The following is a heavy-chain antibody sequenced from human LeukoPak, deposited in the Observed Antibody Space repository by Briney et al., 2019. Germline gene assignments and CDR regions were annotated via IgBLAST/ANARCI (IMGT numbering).Heavy chain of an antibody. CDR3: VTDPPDGGWACWS. Sequence: GGSLRLSCSASGFNFRTHAMHWVRQAPGKGLEWVAMIWRGGNYKFYLDSVKGRFSISRDDFRSSLYLQMDSLRAEDTAVYYCVTDPPDGGWACWSWGRGALVTVSS. J-gene: IGHJ5*02. CDR1: GFNFRTHA. CDR2: IWRGGNYK. V-gene: IGHV3-33*01. D-gene: IGHD6-19*01.